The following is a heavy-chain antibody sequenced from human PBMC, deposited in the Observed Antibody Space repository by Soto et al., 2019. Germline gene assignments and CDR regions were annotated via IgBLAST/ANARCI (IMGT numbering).Heavy chain of an antibody. J-gene: IGHJ4*02. CDR1: GFTFSSYW. CDR3: VRTSLVLAAATREDY. CDR2: INSDGSST. Sequence: EVQLVESGGGLVQPGGSLRLSCAASGFTFSSYWMHWVRQAPGKGLVWVSRINSDGSSTSYAESVKGRFTISRDNAKNTLYLQMNSLRAEDTAVYYCVRTSLVLAAATREDYWGQGTLVTVSS. V-gene: IGHV3-74*01. D-gene: IGHD2-15*01.